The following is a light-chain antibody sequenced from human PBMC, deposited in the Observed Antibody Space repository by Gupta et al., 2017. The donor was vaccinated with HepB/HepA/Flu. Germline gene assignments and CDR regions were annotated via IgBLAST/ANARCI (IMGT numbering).Light chain of an antibody. V-gene: IGKV1-5*03. Sequence: DIQMTQSPSTLSASIGDRVTIACRASQSVFSWLAWYQQKPGKAPNLLIYKASTLESGVPSRFSGSGSGTEFTLTISSLQPDDLATYYCQQDNSFPWTFGQGTKVEIQ. CDR1: QSVFSW. CDR3: QQDNSFPWT. CDR2: KAS. J-gene: IGKJ1*01.